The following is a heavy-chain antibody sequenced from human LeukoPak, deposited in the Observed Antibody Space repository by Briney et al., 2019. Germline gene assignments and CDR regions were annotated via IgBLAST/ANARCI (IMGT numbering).Heavy chain of an antibody. J-gene: IGHJ6*03. CDR2: INPNSGGT. CDR3: ARDGGYSSSWYESYYYYMDV. V-gene: IGHV1-2*02. D-gene: IGHD6-13*01. CDR1: GYTFTGYY. Sequence: SVKVSCKASGYTFTGYYMYWVRAAPVQGLEWMGWINPNSGGTNHAQKYQGRVTMTRDTSISTAYMELSRLRSDDTAVYYCARDGGYSSSWYESYYYYMDVWGKGTTVTVSS.